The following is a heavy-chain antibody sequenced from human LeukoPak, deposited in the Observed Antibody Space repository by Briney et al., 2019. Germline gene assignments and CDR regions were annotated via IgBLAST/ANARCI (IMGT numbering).Heavy chain of an antibody. J-gene: IGHJ4*02. V-gene: IGHV3-23*01. D-gene: IGHD1-1*01. CDR2: ISGSGGST. CDR1: GLTFRSYA. Sequence: GGSLRHSWAPSGLTFRSYAMRWHRQPPAKGLDWVSAISGSGGSTYYADSVKGRFTISRDNSKNTLYLQMNSLRAEDTAVYYCAKVDNWKYGHHDYWGQGTLVTVSS. CDR3: AKVDNWKYGHHDY.